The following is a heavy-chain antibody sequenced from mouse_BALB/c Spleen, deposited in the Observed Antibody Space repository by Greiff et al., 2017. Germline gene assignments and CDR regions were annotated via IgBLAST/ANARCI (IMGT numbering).Heavy chain of an antibody. Sequence: EVQLVESGGGLVQPGGSRKLSCAASGFTFSSFGMHWVRQAPEKGLEWVAYISSGSSTIYYADTVKGRFTISRDNPKNTLFLQMTSLRSEDTAMYYCASLYYYGSSYDYYAMDYWGQGTSVTVSS. V-gene: IGHV5-17*02. CDR1: GFTFSSFG. D-gene: IGHD1-1*01. J-gene: IGHJ4*01. CDR2: ISSGSSTI. CDR3: ASLYYYGSSYDYYAMDY.